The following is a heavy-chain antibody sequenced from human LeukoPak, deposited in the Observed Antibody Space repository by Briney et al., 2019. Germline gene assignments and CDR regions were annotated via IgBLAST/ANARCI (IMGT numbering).Heavy chain of an antibody. J-gene: IGHJ4*02. CDR2: ISHDGSNE. CDR3: VRDISGEKSLDY. V-gene: IGHV3-30*04. D-gene: IGHD3-10*01. CDR1: GFDFSSYV. Sequence: GGPLRLSCAASGFDFSSYVMHWVRQAPGKGLEWVAVISHDGSNEYYADSVTGRFTISRDNSKNTLSLQMNSLRAEDTALYYCVRDISGEKSLDYWGQGTLVTVSS.